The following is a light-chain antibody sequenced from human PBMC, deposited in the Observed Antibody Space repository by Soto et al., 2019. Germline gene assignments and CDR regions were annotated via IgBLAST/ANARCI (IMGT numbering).Light chain of an antibody. Sequence: EIVLMQSPGTLSLSPGERATLSCRASQSMTRTYIAWYQKKPGQAPRLLIYAASIRAPGIPDKFSGTGSGTDYSLTIDRLEPEDSVVYYCHQYDNAPQTFGQGTKVEIK. J-gene: IGKJ2*01. V-gene: IGKV3-20*01. CDR1: QSMTRTY. CDR3: HQYDNAPQT. CDR2: AAS.